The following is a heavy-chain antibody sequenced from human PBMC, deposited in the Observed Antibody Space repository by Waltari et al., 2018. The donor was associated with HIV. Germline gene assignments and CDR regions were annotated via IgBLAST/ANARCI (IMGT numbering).Heavy chain of an antibody. J-gene: IGHJ6*02. Sequence: QVLLVQSGAEVKKPGASVRVSCKTSGNNFIAYAIHWVSQAPGHRPEWMGYITTVNGNTKYSQKFQGRVTITRDTSTTTAHMELSRLRSEDTAIYYCARERKVVGASPYYGLDVWGQGTTVTVSS. CDR3: ARERKVVGASPYYGLDV. D-gene: IGHD2-15*01. CDR2: ITTVNGNT. V-gene: IGHV1-3*04. CDR1: GNNFIAYA.